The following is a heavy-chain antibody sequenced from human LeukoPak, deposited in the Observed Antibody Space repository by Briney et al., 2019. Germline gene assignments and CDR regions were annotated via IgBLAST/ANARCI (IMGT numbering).Heavy chain of an antibody. CDR2: IYSGGST. V-gene: IGHV3-53*01. J-gene: IGHJ4*02. CDR3: AKDRNAWPTNFDS. CDR1: GFTVSSNY. D-gene: IGHD5-24*01. Sequence: GGSLRLSCAASGFTVSSNYMSWVRQAPGKGLEWVSVIYSGGSTYYADSVKGRFTISRDNSKNTLYLQMNSLRAEDTAIYYCAKDRNAWPTNFDSWGQGTLVTVSA.